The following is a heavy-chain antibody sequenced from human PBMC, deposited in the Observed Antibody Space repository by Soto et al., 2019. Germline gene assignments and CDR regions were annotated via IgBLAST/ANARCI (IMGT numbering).Heavy chain of an antibody. CDR2: TNTYESGT. D-gene: IGHD3-3*02. CDR3: ARGGLPFAKDY. J-gene: IGHJ4*02. Sequence: GGSLRLSCAASGLTFSSYWMHWVRQVPGKGLVWVSQTNTYESGTSYADSVKGRFTISRDNAKNTLYLQMNSLRDEDTALYYCARGGLPFAKDYWGQGTLVTVSS. CDR1: GLTFSSYW. V-gene: IGHV3-74*01.